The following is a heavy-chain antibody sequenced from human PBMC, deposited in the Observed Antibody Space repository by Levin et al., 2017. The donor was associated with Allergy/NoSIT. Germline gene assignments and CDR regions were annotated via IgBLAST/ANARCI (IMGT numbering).Heavy chain of an antibody. J-gene: IGHJ3*02. CDR3: ARVGESSGWYGGVAYAFDI. CDR2: ISAYNGNT. CDR1: GYTFTSYG. Sequence: GESLKISCKASGYTFTSYGISWVRQAPGQGLEWMGWISAYNGNTNYAQKLQGRVTMTTDTSTSTAYMELRSLRSDDTAVYYCARVGESSGWYGGVAYAFDIWGQGTMVTVSS. V-gene: IGHV1-18*01. D-gene: IGHD6-19*01.